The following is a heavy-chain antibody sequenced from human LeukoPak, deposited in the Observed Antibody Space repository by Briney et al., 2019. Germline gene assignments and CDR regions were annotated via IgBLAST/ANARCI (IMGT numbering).Heavy chain of an antibody. D-gene: IGHD3-16*02. CDR1: GFTFDDYT. J-gene: IGHJ4*02. CDR2: ISWDGGST. CDR3: AKEPRPFRKTFGGVIVPYFDY. Sequence: GGSLRLSCAASGFTFDDYTMPWVRQAPGKGLEWVSLISWDGGSTYYADSVKGRFTISRDNSKNSLYLQMNSLRTEDTALYYCAKEPRPFRKTFGGVIVPYFDYWGQGTLVTVSS. V-gene: IGHV3-43*01.